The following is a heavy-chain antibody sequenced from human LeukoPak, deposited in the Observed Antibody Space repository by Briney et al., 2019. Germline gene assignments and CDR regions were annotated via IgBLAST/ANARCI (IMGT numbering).Heavy chain of an antibody. CDR2: ISSSGSTI. V-gene: IGHV3-48*03. CDR1: GFTFSSYE. D-gene: IGHD6-19*01. J-gene: IGHJ4*02. CDR3: AKDSGSGWYLGYYFDY. Sequence: GGSLRLCCAASGFTFSSYEMNWVRQAPGKGLEWVSYISSSGSTIYYADSVKGRFTISRDNAKNSLYLQMNSLRAEDTAVYYCAKDSGSGWYLGYYFDYWGQGTLVTVSS.